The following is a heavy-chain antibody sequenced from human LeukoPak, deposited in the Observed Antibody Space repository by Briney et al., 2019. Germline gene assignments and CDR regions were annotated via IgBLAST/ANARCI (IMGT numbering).Heavy chain of an antibody. V-gene: IGHV1-46*01. CDR3: ARGKVVTMVRGVIITYFDY. D-gene: IGHD3-10*01. CDR2: IIPSDGST. CDR1: GYSFTRYF. J-gene: IGHJ4*02. Sequence: SSVKVSCKASGYSFTRYFIHWVRQAPGQGLEWMGIIIPSDGSTSYAQKFQGRVTMTRDTSTSTVYMELSSLRSEDTAVYYCARGKVVTMVRGVIITYFDYWGQGTLVTVSS.